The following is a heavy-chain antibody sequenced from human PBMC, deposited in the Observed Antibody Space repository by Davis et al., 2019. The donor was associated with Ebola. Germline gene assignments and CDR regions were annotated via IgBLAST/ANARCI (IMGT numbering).Heavy chain of an antibody. V-gene: IGHV4-34*01. J-gene: IGHJ1*01. CDR3: ARGPEVPAAMWYFQH. CDR1: GGSFSGSY. CDR2: INHSGST. D-gene: IGHD2-2*01. Sequence: MPSETLSLTCAVYGGSFSGSYWSWIRQPPGKGLEWMGEINHSGSTNYNPSLKSRVTISVDTSKNQFSLNLRSVTAADTAVYYCARGPEVPAAMWYFQHWGKGTLVTVSS.